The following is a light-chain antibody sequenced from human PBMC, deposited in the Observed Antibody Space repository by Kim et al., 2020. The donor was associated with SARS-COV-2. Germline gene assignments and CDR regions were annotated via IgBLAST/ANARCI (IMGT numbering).Light chain of an antibody. V-gene: IGKV2D-29*01. Sequence: LVMTQTPHSLSVTPGQPASISCKSSQSLLHSDGKISLYWYLQKPCQPPQLLIYEVSKRFSGVPERFSGSGSGTDFTLKISRVEAEDVGLYYCMQGLQRLYSFGQGTKLEI. CDR3: MQGLQRLYS. J-gene: IGKJ2*03. CDR2: EVS. CDR1: QSLLHSDGKIS.